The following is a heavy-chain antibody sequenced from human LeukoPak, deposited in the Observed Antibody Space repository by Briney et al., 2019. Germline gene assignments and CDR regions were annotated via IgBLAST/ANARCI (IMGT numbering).Heavy chain of an antibody. Sequence: PSETLSLTCTVSGGSISSYYWSWIRQPPGKGLEWIGYIYYSGSTNYNPSLKSRVTISVDTSKNQFSLKLSSVTAADTAVYYCARLEWELDAFDIWGRGTMVTVSS. CDR2: IYYSGST. V-gene: IGHV4-59*08. CDR3: ARLEWELDAFDI. CDR1: GGSISSYY. D-gene: IGHD1-26*01. J-gene: IGHJ3*02.